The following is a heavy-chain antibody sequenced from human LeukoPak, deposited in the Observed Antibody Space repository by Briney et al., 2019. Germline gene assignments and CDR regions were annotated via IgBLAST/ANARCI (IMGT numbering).Heavy chain of an antibody. CDR1: GGTFSSYA. V-gene: IGHV1-46*01. D-gene: IGHD6-13*01. CDR3: ARTYSSSDEFDY. J-gene: IGHJ4*02. Sequence: EASVKVSCKASGGTFSSYAISWVRQAPGQGLEWMGIINPSGGSTTYAQKFQGRVAMTRDTSTSRVYMEVSSLRSEDTAVYYCARTYSSSDEFDYWGQGTLVTVSS. CDR2: INPSGGST.